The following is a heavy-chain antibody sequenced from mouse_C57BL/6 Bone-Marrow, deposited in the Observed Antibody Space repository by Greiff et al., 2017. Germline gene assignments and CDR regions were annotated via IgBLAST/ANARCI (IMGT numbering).Heavy chain of an antibody. CDR1: EFIFTDFH. CDR3: ARYDGYYRYYAMDY. V-gene: IGHV7-3*01. J-gene: IGHJ4*01. D-gene: IGHD2-3*01. CDR2: IRNKANGYTT. Sequence: DVMLVESGGGLAQPGGSLSLSCAASEFIFTDFHLSWVRQPSGMALEWWGLIRNKANGYTTEYSAFVKGRFTSSRDNSQSILYLHMNALRAEDSATYNCARYDGYYRYYAMDYWGQGTSVTVSS.